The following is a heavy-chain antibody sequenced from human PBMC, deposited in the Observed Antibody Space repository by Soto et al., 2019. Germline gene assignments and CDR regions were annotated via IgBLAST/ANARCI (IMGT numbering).Heavy chain of an antibody. Sequence: LSLTCAVYGGSFSGYYWSWIRQPPGKGLEWVGFIRNKAYGGTAEYAASVKGRFTISRDDSNSIAYLQMNSLKTEDTAVYYCQYQLLTYYYGMDVWGQGTTVT. D-gene: IGHD2-2*01. CDR1: GGSFSGYY. CDR3: QYQLLTYYYGMDV. CDR2: IRNKAYGGTA. J-gene: IGHJ6*02. V-gene: IGHV3-49*03.